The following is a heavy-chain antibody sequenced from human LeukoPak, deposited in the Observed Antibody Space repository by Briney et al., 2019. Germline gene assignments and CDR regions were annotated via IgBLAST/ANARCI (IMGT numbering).Heavy chain of an antibody. J-gene: IGHJ3*02. CDR2: ISGSGGST. CDR3: ASSSREADAFDI. V-gene: IGHV3-23*01. Sequence: GGSLRLSCAASGFTFSSYAMSWVRQAPGKGLEWVSAISGSGGSTYYADSVKGRFTISRENAKNSFYLQMNSLRAGDTAVYYCASSSREADAFDIWGQGTMVTVSS. D-gene: IGHD2/OR15-2a*01. CDR1: GFTFSSYA.